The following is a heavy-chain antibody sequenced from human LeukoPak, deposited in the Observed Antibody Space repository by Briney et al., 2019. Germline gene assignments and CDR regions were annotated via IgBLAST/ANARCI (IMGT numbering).Heavy chain of an antibody. V-gene: IGHV3-23*01. D-gene: IGHD3-3*01. J-gene: IGHJ3*02. CDR2: ISGSGGST. Sequence: PGGSLRLSCAASGFTFSSYAMSWVRQAPGKGLEWVSAISGSGGSTYYADSVKGRFTISRDNSKNTLYLQINSRRAEDTGVYYCAKDFGGGFDDFWSGYSLGVAFDIWGQGTMVTVSS. CDR3: AKDFGGGFDDFWSGYSLGVAFDI. CDR1: GFTFSSYA.